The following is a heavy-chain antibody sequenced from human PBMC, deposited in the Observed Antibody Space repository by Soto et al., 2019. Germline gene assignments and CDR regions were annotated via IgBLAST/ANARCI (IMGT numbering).Heavy chain of an antibody. Sequence: ASVKVSCKASGYTFTSYGISWVRQAPGQGLEWMGWISAYNGNTNYAQKLQGRVTMTTDTSTSTAYMELRSLRSDDTAVYYCARWEARYYDILTGYYSVYFDYWGQGTLVTVSS. V-gene: IGHV1-18*01. CDR1: GYTFTSYG. CDR3: ARWEARYYDILTGYYSVYFDY. CDR2: ISAYNGNT. D-gene: IGHD3-9*01. J-gene: IGHJ4*02.